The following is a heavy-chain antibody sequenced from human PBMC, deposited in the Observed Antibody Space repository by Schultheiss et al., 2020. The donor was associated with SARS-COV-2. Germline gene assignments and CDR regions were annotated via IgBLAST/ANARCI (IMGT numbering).Heavy chain of an antibody. V-gene: IGHV4-4*07. D-gene: IGHD6-19*01. Sequence: SETLSLTCTVSGGSISSYYWSWIRQPAGKGLEWIGRIYSSGSTTNYNPSLKSRVTISVDTSKNQFSLKLSSVTAADTAVYYCARDRQWPLYYYYGMDVWGQGTTVTVSS. J-gene: IGHJ6*02. CDR3: ARDRQWPLYYYYGMDV. CDR1: GGSISSYY. CDR2: IYSSGSTT.